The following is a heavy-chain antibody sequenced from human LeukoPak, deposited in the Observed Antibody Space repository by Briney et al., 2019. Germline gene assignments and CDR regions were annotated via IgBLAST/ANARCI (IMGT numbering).Heavy chain of an antibody. Sequence: SVKVSCKASGGTFSSYAISWVRQAPGQGLEWMGGIIPIFGTANYAQKFQGRVTITTDESTSTAYMELSSPRSEDTAVYYCARVRGSGSYRYNWFDPWGQGTLVTVSS. D-gene: IGHD3-10*01. V-gene: IGHV1-69*05. CDR2: IIPIFGTA. CDR1: GGTFSSYA. CDR3: ARVRGSGSYRYNWFDP. J-gene: IGHJ5*02.